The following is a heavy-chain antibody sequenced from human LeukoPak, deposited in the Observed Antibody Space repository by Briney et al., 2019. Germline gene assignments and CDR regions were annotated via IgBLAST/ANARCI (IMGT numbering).Heavy chain of an antibody. V-gene: IGHV1-18*01. CDR3: ARDAGNDAFDI. Sequence: ASVKVSCKASGYTFTTYGITWVRQAPGQGLEWMGRISVHSGNTNYAQKVQGRVTMTTDTSTNTAYMELRSLRSDDTAVYYCARDAGNDAFDIWGRGTMVTVSS. CDR1: GYTFTTYG. J-gene: IGHJ3*02. CDR2: ISVHSGNT. D-gene: IGHD4-23*01.